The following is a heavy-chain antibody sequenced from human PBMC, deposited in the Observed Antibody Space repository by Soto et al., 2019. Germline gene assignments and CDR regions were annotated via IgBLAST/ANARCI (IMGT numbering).Heavy chain of an antibody. Sequence: EVQLLESGGDLVQPGGSLRLSCAASGFTFSSYAMTWVRQAPGKGLEWVSAISSGSGSTFYTDSVEGRFTISRDNSKNTLYLQMNSLRAEDTAVYYCAKGEGGSPLSYAFYRGGQGTLVTVSS. CDR3: AKGEGGSPLSYAFYR. V-gene: IGHV3-23*01. CDR2: ISSGSGST. J-gene: IGHJ4*02. D-gene: IGHD3-3*01. CDR1: GFTFSSYA.